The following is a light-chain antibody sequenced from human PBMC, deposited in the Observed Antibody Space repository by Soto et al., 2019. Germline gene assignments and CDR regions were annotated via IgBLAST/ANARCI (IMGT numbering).Light chain of an antibody. J-gene: IGKJ1*01. CDR3: HQFGYSPRT. CDR2: ATS. V-gene: IGKV3-20*01. CDR1: QTVNSDY. Sequence: EIVLTQSPGTLSLSPGETATLSCRASQTVNSDYLAWFQQRPGQAPRLLIFATSRRATDIPDRFSGSGSGTDFAIAIRILEPEDFAVYYCHQFGYSPRTFGQGTQVE.